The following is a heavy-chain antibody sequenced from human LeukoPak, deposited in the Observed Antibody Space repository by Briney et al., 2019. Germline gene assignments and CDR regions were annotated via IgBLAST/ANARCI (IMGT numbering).Heavy chain of an antibody. CDR2: IYYSGST. CDR1: GGSISSSSYY. J-gene: IGHJ6*03. V-gene: IGHV4-39*01. Sequence: SETLSLTCTVSGGSISSSSYYWGWIRQPPGKGLEWIGSIYYSGSTYYNPSLKSRVTISVDTSKNQFSLKLSSVTAADTAVYYCARVSTGGYDFDYYYYYYMDVWGKGTTVTVSS. D-gene: IGHD5-12*01. CDR3: ARVSTGGYDFDYYYYYYMDV.